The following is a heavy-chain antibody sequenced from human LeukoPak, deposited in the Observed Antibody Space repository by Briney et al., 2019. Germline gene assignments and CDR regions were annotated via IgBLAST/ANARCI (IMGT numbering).Heavy chain of an antibody. CDR3: ARGSRGTVVVAASAFDV. V-gene: IGHV4-30-4*01. CDR1: GGSISSGDYY. J-gene: IGHJ3*01. D-gene: IGHD2-15*01. Sequence: SETLSLTCSVSGGSISSGDYYWTWIRQPPGKGPEWIGYIYSSGNTYYNPSLKSRVSMSADTSENQFSLKLTYVSAADTAVYYCARGSRGTVVVAASAFDVWGQGTFFTVSS. CDR2: IYSSGNT.